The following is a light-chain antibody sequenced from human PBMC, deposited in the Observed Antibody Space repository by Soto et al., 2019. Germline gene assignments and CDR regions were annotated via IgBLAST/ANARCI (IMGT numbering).Light chain of an antibody. V-gene: IGKV3-20*01. CDR3: QQYGGSPIT. Sequence: EVVLTQSPGTLSLSSGGSATLXXRASQSVSRRLAWYQQRPGQSPRVXISGASMRASGVPVRFIGSGSGTDFTLTITRLEPEDFAVYYCQQYGGSPITFGLGTRLEIK. CDR2: GAS. CDR1: QSVSRR. J-gene: IGKJ5*01.